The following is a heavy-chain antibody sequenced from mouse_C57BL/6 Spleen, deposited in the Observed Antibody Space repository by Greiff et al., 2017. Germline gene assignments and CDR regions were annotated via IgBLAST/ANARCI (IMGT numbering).Heavy chain of an antibody. CDR2: IDPSDSYT. J-gene: IGHJ1*03. D-gene: IGHD1-1*01. Sequence: QVQLQQPGAELVRPGTSVKLSCKASGYTFTSYWMHWVKQRPGQGLEWIGVIDPSDSYTNYNQKFKGKATLTVDTSSSTAYMQLSSLTSEDSAVYYCARREGYYYGSSYWYFDVWGTGTTVTVSS. CDR3: ARREGYYYGSSYWYFDV. CDR1: GYTFTSYW. V-gene: IGHV1-59*01.